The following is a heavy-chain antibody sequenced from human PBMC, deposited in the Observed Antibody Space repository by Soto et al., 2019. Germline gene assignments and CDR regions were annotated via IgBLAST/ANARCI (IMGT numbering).Heavy chain of an antibody. CDR1: GLTFSGYS. J-gene: IGHJ6*02. CDR2: ISTRSDI. V-gene: IGHV3-21*01. Sequence: PGGSLRLSCAASGLTFSGYSMNWVRQAPGKGLEWVASISTRSDIYYADSVKGRFTISRDNAKNSVSLQMNSLRAEDTAVYCCAREETAWPLAYGLDVWGPGTPVTVSS. CDR3: AREETAWPLAYGLDV. D-gene: IGHD2-21*02.